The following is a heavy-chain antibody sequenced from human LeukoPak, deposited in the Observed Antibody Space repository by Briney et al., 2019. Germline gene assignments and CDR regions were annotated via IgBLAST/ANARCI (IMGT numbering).Heavy chain of an antibody. CDR3: ARDLVVPAAAYYYYYMDV. CDR2: IIPIFGTA. J-gene: IGHJ6*03. CDR1: GGTFSSYA. Sequence: ASVKVSCKASGGTFSSYASSWVRQAPGQGLEWMGGIIPIFGTANYAQKFQGRVTITADESTSTAYMELSSLRSEDTAVYYCARDLVVPAAAYYYYYMDVWGKGTTVTVSS. V-gene: IGHV1-69*13. D-gene: IGHD2-2*01.